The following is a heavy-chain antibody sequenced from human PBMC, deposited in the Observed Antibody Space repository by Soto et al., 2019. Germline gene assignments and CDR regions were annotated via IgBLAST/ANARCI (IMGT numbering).Heavy chain of an antibody. Sequence: EASVKVSCKASGYTFTSYGISWVRQAPGQGVERMGWISAYNGNTNYAQKLQGRVTMTTDTSTSTAYMELRSLRSDDTVVYYCARIYDDFWSGYSDYWGQGTLVTVSS. CDR1: GYTFTSYG. V-gene: IGHV1-18*01. CDR2: ISAYNGNT. CDR3: ARIYDDFWSGYSDY. D-gene: IGHD3-3*01. J-gene: IGHJ4*02.